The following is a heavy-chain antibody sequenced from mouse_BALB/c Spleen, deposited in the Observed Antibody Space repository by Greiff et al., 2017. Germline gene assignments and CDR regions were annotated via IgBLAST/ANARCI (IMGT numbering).Heavy chain of an antibody. Sequence: EVQLVESGGGLVKPGGSLKLSCAASGFTFSSYAMSWVRQTPEKRLEWVASISSGGSTYYPDSVKGRFTISRDNARNILYLQMSSLRSEDTAMYYCARGRAYYGYAMDYWGQGTSVTVSS. CDR1: GFTFSSYA. CDR2: ISSGGST. J-gene: IGHJ4*01. D-gene: IGHD1-1*01. CDR3: ARGRAYYGYAMDY. V-gene: IGHV5-6-5*01.